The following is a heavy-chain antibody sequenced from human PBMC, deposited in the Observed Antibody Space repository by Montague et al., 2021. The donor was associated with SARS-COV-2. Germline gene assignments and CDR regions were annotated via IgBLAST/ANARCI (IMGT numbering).Heavy chain of an antibody. Sequence: SLRLSCAASGFTFSAYWMSWVRQAPGKGLEWVANIKHDESEKYYVDSVKGRFTISRDNAKNSLYLQVNSLRAEDTAVYYCARATLYMDVWGKGTTVTVSS. CDR1: GFTFSAYW. CDR2: IKHDESEK. CDR3: ARATLYMDV. V-gene: IGHV3-7*01. J-gene: IGHJ6*03.